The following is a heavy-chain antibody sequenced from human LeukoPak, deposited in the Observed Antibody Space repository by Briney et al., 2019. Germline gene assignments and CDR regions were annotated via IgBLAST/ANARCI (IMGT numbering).Heavy chain of an antibody. Sequence: SSETLSLTCTVSGGSISSYYWSWIRQPPGKGLEWIGYIYYSGSTNYNPSLKSRVTISVDTSKNQFSLKLSSVTAADTAVYYCARRSAVAGPTDYYYGMDVWGQGTTVTVSS. CDR3: ARRSAVAGPTDYYYGMDV. J-gene: IGHJ6*02. CDR2: IYYSGST. D-gene: IGHD6-19*01. V-gene: IGHV4-59*08. CDR1: GGSISSYY.